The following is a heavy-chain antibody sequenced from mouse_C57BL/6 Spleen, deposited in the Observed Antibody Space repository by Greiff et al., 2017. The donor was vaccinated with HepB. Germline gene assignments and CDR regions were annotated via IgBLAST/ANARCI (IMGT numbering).Heavy chain of an antibody. V-gene: IGHV1-52*01. CDR3: ARYYSNYLAMDY. Sequence: QVQLQQSGAELVRPGSSVKLSCKASGYTFTSYWMHWVKQRPIQGLEWIGNIDPSDSETHYNQKFKDKATLTVDKSSSTAYMQLSSLTSEDSAVYYCARYYSNYLAMDYWGQGTSVTVSS. D-gene: IGHD2-5*01. CDR1: GYTFTSYW. CDR2: IDPSDSET. J-gene: IGHJ4*01.